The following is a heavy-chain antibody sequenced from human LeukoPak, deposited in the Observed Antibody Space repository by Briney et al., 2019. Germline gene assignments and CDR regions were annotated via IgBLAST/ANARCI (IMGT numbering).Heavy chain of an antibody. D-gene: IGHD1-26*01. V-gene: IGHV4-4*02. CDR3: AGSDSGSYLNEYDY. CDR2: IYHSGST. Sequence: SETLSLTCAVSGGSISSSYWWSWIRQPPGKGLEWIGEIYHSGSTNYNLSLKSRVTISVDASKNQFSLTLSSVTAADTAVYYCAGSDSGSYLNEYDYWGQGTLVTVSS. J-gene: IGHJ4*02. CDR1: GGSISSSYW.